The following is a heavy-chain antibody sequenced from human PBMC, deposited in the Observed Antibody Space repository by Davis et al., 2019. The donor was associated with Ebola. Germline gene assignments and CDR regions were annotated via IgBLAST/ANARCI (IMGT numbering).Heavy chain of an antibody. V-gene: IGHV3-7*01. Sequence: PGGSLRLSCAASGFTFSSYWMSWVRQAPGKGLEWVANIKQDGSEKYYVDSVKGRFTISRDNAKNSLYLQMNSLRAEDTAVYYCARECSGGSSTSCSLGYWGQGTLVTVSS. D-gene: IGHD2-2*01. CDR3: ARECSGGSSTSCSLGY. CDR1: GFTFSSYW. J-gene: IGHJ4*02. CDR2: IKQDGSEK.